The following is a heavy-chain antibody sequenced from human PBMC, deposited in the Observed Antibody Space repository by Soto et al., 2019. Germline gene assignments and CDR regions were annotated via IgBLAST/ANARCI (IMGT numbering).Heavy chain of an antibody. CDR3: AREGSYSAYNFVNGTQSSEFDF. J-gene: IGHJ4*02. Sequence: PSETMSLTCTVSGGSINTFYWSWVRQPAGKGLKWIGRIFSSGSTSFNPSLESRVAMSVDTSKNHFSLNLSSVTAADMAVYYCAREGSYSAYNFVNGTQSSEFDFWCQGALVTVSS. V-gene: IGHV4-4*07. CDR1: GGSINTFY. CDR2: IFSSGST. D-gene: IGHD5-12*01.